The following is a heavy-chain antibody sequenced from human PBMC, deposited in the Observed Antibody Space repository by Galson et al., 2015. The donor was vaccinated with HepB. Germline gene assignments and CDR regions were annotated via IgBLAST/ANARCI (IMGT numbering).Heavy chain of an antibody. CDR3: ARDENIQLWLFPFDY. V-gene: IGHV3-21*01. Sequence: SLRLSCAASGFTFSSYSMNWVRQAPGKGLEWVSSISSSSSYIYYADSVKGRFTISRDNAKNSLYLQMNSLRAEDTAVYYCARDENIQLWLFPFDYWGQGTLVTVSS. CDR1: GFTFSSYS. D-gene: IGHD5-18*01. J-gene: IGHJ4*02. CDR2: ISSSSSYI.